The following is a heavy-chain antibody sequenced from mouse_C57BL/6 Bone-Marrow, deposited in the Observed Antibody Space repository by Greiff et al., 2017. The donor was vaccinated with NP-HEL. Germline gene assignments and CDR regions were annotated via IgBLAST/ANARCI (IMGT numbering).Heavy chain of an antibody. CDR3: AREEYYYGSTLYWYFDV. V-gene: IGHV1-55*01. CDR2: ISPGSGST. CDR1: GYTFTSYW. Sequence: QVQLQQPGAELVKPGASVKMSCKASGYTFTSYWITWVKQRPGQGLEWIGDISPGSGSTNYNEKFKSKATLTVDTSSSTAYMQLSSLTSEDSAVYYCAREEYYYGSTLYWYFDVWGTGTTVTVSS. D-gene: IGHD1-1*01. J-gene: IGHJ1*03.